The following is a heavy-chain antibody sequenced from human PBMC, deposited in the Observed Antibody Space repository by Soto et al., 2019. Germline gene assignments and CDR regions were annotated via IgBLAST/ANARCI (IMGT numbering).Heavy chain of an antibody. V-gene: IGHV3-72*01. D-gene: IGHD1-26*01. CDR1: GFTFSDHY. CDR2: SRNRVNSHTT. Sequence: EVHLVESGGGLVQPGASLRLSCAASGFTFSDHYMDWVRQAPGKGLEWVARSRNRVNSHTTEYAASVKGRFTISRDEAKSSLYLQMNSLKIEDTAVYDCSRGLLGGAPSYTFHGMDVWGQGTTVTVSS. J-gene: IGHJ6*01. CDR3: SRGLLGGAPSYTFHGMDV.